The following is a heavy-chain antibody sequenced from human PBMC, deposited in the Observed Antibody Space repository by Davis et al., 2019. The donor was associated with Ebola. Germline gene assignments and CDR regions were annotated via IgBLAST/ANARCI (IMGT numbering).Heavy chain of an antibody. Sequence: GGSLRLSCAASGFSFTTAWMSWVRQAPGKGLEWVGRINSKVSGGTINYAASVKGRFTISRDDSKNTLYLQMNSLTNEDTGMYYCMSRGLVSATDEAFDIWGQGTVVTVST. CDR3: MSRGLVSATDEAFDI. CDR1: GFSFTTAW. CDR2: INSKVSGGTI. J-gene: IGHJ3*02. V-gene: IGHV3-15*05. D-gene: IGHD1-1*01.